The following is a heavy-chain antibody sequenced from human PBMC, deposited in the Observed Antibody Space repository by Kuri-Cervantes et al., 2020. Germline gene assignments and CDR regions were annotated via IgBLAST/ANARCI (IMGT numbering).Heavy chain of an antibody. CDR2: INHSGST. V-gene: IGHV4-34*01. CDR3: ARDQGRYYGSGSYAGAYYYYGMDV. J-gene: IGHJ6*02. Sequence: ESLKISCAVYGGSFSGYYWSWIRQPPGKGPEWVGEINHSGSTNYNPSLKSRVTISVDTSKNQFSLKLSSVTAADTAVYYCARDQGRYYGSGSYAGAYYYYGMDVWGQGTTVTVSS. D-gene: IGHD3-10*01. CDR1: GGSFSGYY.